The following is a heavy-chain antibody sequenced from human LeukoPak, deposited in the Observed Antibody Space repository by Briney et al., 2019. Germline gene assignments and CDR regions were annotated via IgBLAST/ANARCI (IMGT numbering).Heavy chain of an antibody. J-gene: IGHJ6*04. Sequence: PGGSLRLSCAASGFTFSSYSMNWVRQAPGKGLEWVSSISSSSSYIYYADSVKGRFTISRDNAKNSLYLQMNSLRAEDTAVYYCARDKSGIAAAGTGYYYVMDAWGKGTTVTVFS. CDR2: ISSSSSYI. CDR1: GFTFSSYS. D-gene: IGHD6-13*01. CDR3: ARDKSGIAAAGTGYYYVMDA. V-gene: IGHV3-21*01.